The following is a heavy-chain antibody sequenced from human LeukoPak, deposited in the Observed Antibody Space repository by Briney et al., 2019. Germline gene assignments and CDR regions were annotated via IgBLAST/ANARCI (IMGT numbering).Heavy chain of an antibody. J-gene: IGHJ4*02. D-gene: IGHD3-10*01. V-gene: IGHV3-23*01. Sequence: AGGSLRLSGAASGFTFSSYAMSWVRQAPGKGLEWVSAISGSGGSTYYADSVKGRFTISRDNSKNTLYLQMNSLRAEDTAVYYCAKDHYYGSGSYSSLWGQGTLVTVSS. CDR2: ISGSGGST. CDR3: AKDHYYGSGSYSSL. CDR1: GFTFSSYA.